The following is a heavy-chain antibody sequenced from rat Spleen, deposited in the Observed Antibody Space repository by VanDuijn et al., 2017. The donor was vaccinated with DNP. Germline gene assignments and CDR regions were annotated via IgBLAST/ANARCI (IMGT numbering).Heavy chain of an antibody. V-gene: IGHV5S10*01. Sequence: EVKLVESGGGLVQPGRSLKLSCAASGFNFNDYWMAWVRQAPKKGLEWVATIIYDGSRTYYRDSVKGRFTISRDNAKDTLYLQMDSLRSEDTATYYCTRHVPGYNVLDAWGQGASVTVSS. CDR2: IIYDGSRT. CDR3: TRHVPGYNVLDA. J-gene: IGHJ4*01. D-gene: IGHD1-4*01. CDR1: GFNFNDYW.